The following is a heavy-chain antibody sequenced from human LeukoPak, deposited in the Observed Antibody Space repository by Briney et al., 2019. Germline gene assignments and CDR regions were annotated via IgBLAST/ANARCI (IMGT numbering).Heavy chain of an antibody. Sequence: ASVKVSCKASGYTFTNYYMHWVRQAPGQGLEWMGIINPSDGKTSYARKFQGRVTMTRDTSTSTVYMELSSLRSEDTAVYYCAREIGPRQLHLWGSAFDYWGQGTLVTVSS. CDR1: GYTFTNYY. V-gene: IGHV1-46*01. CDR2: INPSDGKT. D-gene: IGHD5-18*01. CDR3: AREIGPRQLHLWGSAFDY. J-gene: IGHJ4*02.